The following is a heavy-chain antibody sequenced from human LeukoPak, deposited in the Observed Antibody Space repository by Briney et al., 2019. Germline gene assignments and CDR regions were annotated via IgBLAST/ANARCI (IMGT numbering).Heavy chain of an antibody. Sequence: GGSLRLSCAASGFTFSNYAMHWVRQAPGKGLEWVSVIYSGGKTYYADSVKGRFTISRDNSKNTLYLQMNSLRAEDTAVYYCACGWSFDYWGQGTLVTVSS. CDR1: GFTFSNYA. D-gene: IGHD6-19*01. V-gene: IGHV3-66*01. CDR2: IYSGGKT. CDR3: ACGWSFDY. J-gene: IGHJ4*02.